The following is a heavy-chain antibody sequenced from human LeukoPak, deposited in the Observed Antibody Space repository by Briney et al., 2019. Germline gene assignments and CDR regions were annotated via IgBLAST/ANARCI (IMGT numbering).Heavy chain of an antibody. CDR3: VKDISTMIVVGYFDS. V-gene: IGHV3-21*04. CDR2: ISSSSSYI. J-gene: IGHJ4*02. D-gene: IGHD3-22*01. Sequence: GGSLRLSCAASGFTFSSYSMNWVRQAPGKGLEWVSSISSSSSYIYYADSVKGRFTISRDNAKNSLYLQMNSLRAEDTAFYYCVKDISTMIVVGYFDSWGQGTLVTVSS. CDR1: GFTFSSYS.